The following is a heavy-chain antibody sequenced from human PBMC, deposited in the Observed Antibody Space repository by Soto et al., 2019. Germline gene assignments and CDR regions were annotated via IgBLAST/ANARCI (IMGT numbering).Heavy chain of an antibody. D-gene: IGHD2-2*01. Sequence: HPGGSLRLSCAASGFTFSSYGMHWVRQAPGKGLEWVAVIWYDGSNKYYADSVKGRFTISRDNSKNTLYLQMNSLRAEDTAIYYCAKLGSSSWSPHYYFDYWGQGTLVTVSS. CDR2: IWYDGSNK. CDR1: GFTFSSYG. J-gene: IGHJ4*02. CDR3: AKLGSSSWSPHYYFDY. V-gene: IGHV3-33*06.